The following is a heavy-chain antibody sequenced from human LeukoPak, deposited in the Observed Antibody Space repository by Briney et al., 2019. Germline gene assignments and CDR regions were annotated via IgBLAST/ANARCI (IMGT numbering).Heavy chain of an antibody. D-gene: IGHD6-6*01. CDR2: INHSGST. V-gene: IGHV4-34*01. CDR1: GGSFSGCY. Sequence: SETLSLTCAVYGGSFSGCYWSWIRQPPGKGLEWIGEINHSGSTNYNPSLKSRVTISVDTSKNQFSLKLSSVTAADTAVYYCARGAEGVAARTYYYYMDVWGKGTTVTVSS. J-gene: IGHJ6*03. CDR3: ARGAEGVAARTYYYYMDV.